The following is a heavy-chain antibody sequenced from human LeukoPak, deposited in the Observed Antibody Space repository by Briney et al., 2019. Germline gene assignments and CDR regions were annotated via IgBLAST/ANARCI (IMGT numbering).Heavy chain of an antibody. V-gene: IGHV4-59*01. CDR3: AREKRLRDGYKTLYYFDY. CDR1: GGSISSYY. D-gene: IGHD5-24*01. CDR2: IYYCGST. Sequence: SETLSLTCTVSGGSISSYYWNWIRQPAGKGLEWIGYIYYCGSTNYNPSLKSRVTISVDTSKNQFSLKLSSVTAADTAVYYCAREKRLRDGYKTLYYFDYWGQGTLVTVSS. J-gene: IGHJ4*02.